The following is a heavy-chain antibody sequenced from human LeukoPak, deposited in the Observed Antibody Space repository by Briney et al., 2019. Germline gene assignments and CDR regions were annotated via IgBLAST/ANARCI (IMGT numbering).Heavy chain of an antibody. J-gene: IGHJ5*02. D-gene: IGHD3-3*01. CDR3: AREKGYYDFWSGYPSQDNWFDP. CDR2: IYTSGST. Sequence: SETLSLTCTVSGGSISSYYWSWIRQPAGKGLEWIGRIYTSGSTNYNPSLKSRVTMSVDTSKNQFSLKLSSVTAADTAVYYCAREKGYYDFWSGYPSQDNWFDPWGQGTLVTVSS. CDR1: GGSISSYY. V-gene: IGHV4-4*07.